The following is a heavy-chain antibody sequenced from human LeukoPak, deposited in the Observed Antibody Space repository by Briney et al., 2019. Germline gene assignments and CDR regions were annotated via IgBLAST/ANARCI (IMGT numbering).Heavy chain of an antibody. J-gene: IGHJ4*02. Sequence: GGSLRLSCSASGFTFSSYWMSWVRQAPGKGLEWVANIKKDGSEKKYVDSVKGRFTISRDNAKNSLYLQMNSLRAEDTAVYYCAREYGSGSSFDYWGQGTLVTVSS. D-gene: IGHD3-10*01. CDR2: IKKDGSEK. V-gene: IGHV3-7*01. CDR1: GFTFSSYW. CDR3: AREYGSGSSFDY.